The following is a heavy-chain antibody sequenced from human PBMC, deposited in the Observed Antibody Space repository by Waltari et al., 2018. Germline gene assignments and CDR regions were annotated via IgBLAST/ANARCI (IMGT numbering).Heavy chain of an antibody. CDR3: AKDNLARPFDY. CDR2: IYSGGST. CDR1: GFTFSSYA. Sequence: EVQLLESGGGLVQPGGSLRLSCAASGFTFSSYAMSWVRQAPGKGLEWVSVIYSGGSTYYADSVKGRFTISRDNSKNTLYLQMNSLRAEDTAVYYCAKDNLARPFDYWGQGTLVTVSS. D-gene: IGHD6-6*01. J-gene: IGHJ4*02. V-gene: IGHV3-23*03.